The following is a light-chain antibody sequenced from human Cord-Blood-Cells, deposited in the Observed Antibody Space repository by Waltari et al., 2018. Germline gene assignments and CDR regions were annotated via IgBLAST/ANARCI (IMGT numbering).Light chain of an antibody. J-gene: IGLJ1*01. CDR1: SSDVGGYNY. Sequence: QSALTQPASVSGSPGQSITISCTGTSSDVGGYNYVSWYQPHPGKAPKLMIYYVSNRPSGVSNRFSGSKSGNTASLTISGLQAEDEADYYCSSYTSSSTLYVFGTGTKVTVL. CDR3: SSYTSSSTLYV. V-gene: IGLV2-14*01. CDR2: YVS.